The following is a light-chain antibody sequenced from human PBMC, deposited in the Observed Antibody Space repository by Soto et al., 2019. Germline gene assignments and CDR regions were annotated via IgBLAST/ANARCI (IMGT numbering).Light chain of an antibody. V-gene: IGLV2-14*01. Sequence: QSALTQPVSVSASPGQSITISCAGTSSDIGRFDYVSWYQHHPGNAPKLVISAVSRRSSEISDRFSGSKSGNTATLTISGLQAEDEADYYCASYTTSTTQVFGGGTKVTVL. CDR1: SSDIGRFDY. CDR3: ASYTTSTTQV. J-gene: IGLJ3*02. CDR2: AVS.